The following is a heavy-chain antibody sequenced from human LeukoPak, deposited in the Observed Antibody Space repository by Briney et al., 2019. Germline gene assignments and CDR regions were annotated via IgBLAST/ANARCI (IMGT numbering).Heavy chain of an antibody. CDR1: GFTFSSYG. D-gene: IGHD6-6*01. Sequence: GGSLRLSCAASGFTFSSYGMSWVRQAPGKGLEWVSAISGSGGSTYYADSVKGRFTISRDNSKNTLYLQMNSLRAEDTAVYYCARGSSRAASKRFGMDVWGQGTTVTVSS. CDR2: ISGSGGST. J-gene: IGHJ6*02. V-gene: IGHV3-23*01. CDR3: ARGSSRAASKRFGMDV.